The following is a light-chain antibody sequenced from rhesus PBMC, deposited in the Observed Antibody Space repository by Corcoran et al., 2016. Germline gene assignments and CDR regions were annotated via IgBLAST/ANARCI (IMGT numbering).Light chain of an antibody. CDR3: LQYSSSPFT. CDR2: KAS. CDR1: QGISSW. V-gene: IGKV1-22*01. Sequence: DIQMTQSPSSLSASVGDKVTITCRASQGISSWLAWYQQKPGKAPKLLIYKASSLQSGVPSRFSGSGYGTDFTLTISSLQPEDFATYYCLQYSSSPFTFGPGTKLDIK. J-gene: IGKJ3*01.